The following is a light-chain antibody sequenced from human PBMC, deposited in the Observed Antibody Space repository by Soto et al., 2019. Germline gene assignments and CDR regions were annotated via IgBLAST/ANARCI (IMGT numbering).Light chain of an antibody. CDR1: SSDVGGYNY. J-gene: IGLJ1*01. CDR2: DVS. V-gene: IGLV2-14*01. Sequence: QSVLTQPASVSGSPGQSITISCTGTSSDVGGYNYVSWYQQHPGKAPKLMIYDVSNRPSGVSNRFSGSKSGNTASLTISGLQAEDEADCYCSSYSSSSTLCVFGTGTKLTVL. CDR3: SSYSSSSTLCV.